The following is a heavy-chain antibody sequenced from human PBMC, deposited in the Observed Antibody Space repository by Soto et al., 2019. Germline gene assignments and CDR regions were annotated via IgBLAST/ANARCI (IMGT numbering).Heavy chain of an antibody. V-gene: IGHV3-48*02. Sequence: GGSLRLSCAASGFTFSSYSMNWVRQAPGKGLEWVSYISSSSSTIYYADSVKGRFTISRDNAKNSLYLQMNSLRDEDTAVYYCAREPVSRGFWSGYYPYYFDYWGQGTLVTVSS. D-gene: IGHD3-3*01. CDR1: GFTFSSYS. CDR2: ISSSSSTI. CDR3: AREPVSRGFWSGYYPYYFDY. J-gene: IGHJ4*02.